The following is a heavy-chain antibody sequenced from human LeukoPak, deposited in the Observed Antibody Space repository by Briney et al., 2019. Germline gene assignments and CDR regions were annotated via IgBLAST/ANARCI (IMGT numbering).Heavy chain of an antibody. V-gene: IGHV1-58*01. CDR3: AADHDFWSGYYRFDP. J-gene: IGHJ5*02. CDR1: GFTFTSSA. Sequence: SVKVSCKASGFTFTSSAVQWARQARGQRLEWIGWIVVGSGNTNYAQKFQERVTITRDMSTSTAYMELSSLRSEDTAVYYCAADHDFWSGYYRFDPWGQGTLVTVSS. CDR2: IVVGSGNT. D-gene: IGHD3-3*01.